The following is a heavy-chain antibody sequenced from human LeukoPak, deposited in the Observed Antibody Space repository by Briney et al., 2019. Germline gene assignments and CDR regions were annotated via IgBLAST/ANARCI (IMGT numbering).Heavy chain of an antibody. Sequence: ASVKVSCKVSGYTLTELSMHWVRQAPGKGLEWMGGFDPEDGETIYAQKFQGRVTMTEDTSTDTAYMELSSLRSEDTAVYYCAITPHDSSGYLLFDYWGQGTPVTVSS. J-gene: IGHJ4*02. D-gene: IGHD3-22*01. CDR1: GYTLTELS. CDR3: AITPHDSSGYLLFDY. V-gene: IGHV1-24*01. CDR2: FDPEDGET.